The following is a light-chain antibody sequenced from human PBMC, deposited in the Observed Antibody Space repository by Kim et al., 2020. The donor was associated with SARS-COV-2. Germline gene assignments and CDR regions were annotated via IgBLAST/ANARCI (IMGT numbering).Light chain of an antibody. CDR1: NIERRS. J-gene: IGLJ3*02. CDR2: GDR. CDR3: PLWDSGVV. V-gene: IGLV3-9*01. Sequence: SYELTQPLSVSVALGQTARIPCGGNNIERRSVHWYLQKPGQAPVVVIFGDRSRPSGIPERFSGSTSGNTAALTIGGVQAGDDRDYFCPLWDSGVVFGRWT.